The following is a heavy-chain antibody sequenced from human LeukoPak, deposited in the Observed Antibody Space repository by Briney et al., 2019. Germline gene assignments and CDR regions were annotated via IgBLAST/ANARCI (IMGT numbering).Heavy chain of an antibody. V-gene: IGHV4-4*07. CDR3: ARFSGLEGIPSAFNWFDP. J-gene: IGHJ5*02. CDR2: IYSSVST. D-gene: IGHD2-2*01. Sequence: PSETLSLTCTVSGASISSFFWSWIRQPAGKGLEWVGHIYSSVSTNFNPSLKRRLTMSLDTSMNQLSLTLSSVTAADTAVYYCARFSGLEGIPSAFNWFDPWGQGTPVTVSS. CDR1: GASISSFF.